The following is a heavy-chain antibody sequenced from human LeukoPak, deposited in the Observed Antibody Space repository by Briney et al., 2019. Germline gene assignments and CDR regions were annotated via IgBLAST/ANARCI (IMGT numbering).Heavy chain of an antibody. CDR1: GFTFSSYA. V-gene: IGHV3-23*01. CDR3: AKTQINSWAQFDY. CDR2: ISGSSGST. J-gene: IGHJ4*02. Sequence: GGSLRLSCAASGFTFSSYAMSWVRQAPEKGLEWVSLISGSSGSTYYADSVKGRFTMSRDNSKNTLYLQMNSLRAEDTAVYYCAKTQINSWAQFDYWGQGTLVTASS. D-gene: IGHD6-13*01.